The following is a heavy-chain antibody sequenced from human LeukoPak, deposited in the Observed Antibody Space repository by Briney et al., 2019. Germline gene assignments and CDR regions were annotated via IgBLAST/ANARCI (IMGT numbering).Heavy chain of an antibody. CDR1: GGSISSYY. J-gene: IGHJ4*02. D-gene: IGHD6-13*01. CDR2: IYYSGST. V-gene: IGHV4-59*08. Sequence: SETLSLTCTVSGGSISSYYWSWIRQPPGKGLEWIGYIYYSGSTNYNPSLKSRVTISVDTSKNQFSLKLSSVTAADTAVYYCARSPPGIAAAGLDYWGQGTLVTVSS. CDR3: ARSPPGIAAAGLDY.